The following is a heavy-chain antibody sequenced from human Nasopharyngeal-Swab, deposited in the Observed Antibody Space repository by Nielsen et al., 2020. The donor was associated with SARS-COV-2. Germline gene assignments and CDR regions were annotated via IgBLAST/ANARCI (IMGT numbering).Heavy chain of an antibody. CDR1: GYTFTSYD. CDR2: INPNSGGT. CDR3: ARDRTYYYGSGSHDY. Sequence: ASVKVSCKASGYTFTSYDINWVRQATGQGLEWMGWINPNSGGTNYAQKFQGRVTMTRDTSISTAYMELSRLRSDDTAVYYCARDRTYYYGSGSHDYWGQGTLVTVSS. V-gene: IGHV1-2*02. D-gene: IGHD3-10*01. J-gene: IGHJ4*02.